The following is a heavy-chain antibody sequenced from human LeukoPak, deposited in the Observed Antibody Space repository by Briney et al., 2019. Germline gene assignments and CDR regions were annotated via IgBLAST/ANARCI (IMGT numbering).Heavy chain of an antibody. D-gene: IGHD3-16*01. CDR3: ARGGLLTYYYYGMDV. J-gene: IGHJ6*02. V-gene: IGHV1-69*04. Sequence: GASVKVSCKASGGTFSSYAISWVRQAPGQGLEWMGRIIPILGIANYAQKFQGRVTITADKSTSTAYMELSSLGSEDTAVYYCARGGLLTYYYYGMDVWGQGTTVTVSS. CDR2: IIPILGIA. CDR1: GGTFSSYA.